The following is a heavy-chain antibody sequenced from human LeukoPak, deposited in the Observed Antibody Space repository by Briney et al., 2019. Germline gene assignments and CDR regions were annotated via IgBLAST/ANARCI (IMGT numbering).Heavy chain of an antibody. CDR2: ISGSGGST. CDR3: ARSPEGCSGGSCYTPPDY. V-gene: IGHV3-23*01. D-gene: IGHD2-15*01. CDR1: GFTFSSYA. Sequence: GGSLRLSCAASGFTFSSYAMSWVRQAPGKGLEWVSAISGSGGSTYYADSVKGRFTISRDNSKNTLYLQMNSLRAEDTAVYYCARSPEGCSGGSCYTPPDYWGQGTLVTVSS. J-gene: IGHJ4*02.